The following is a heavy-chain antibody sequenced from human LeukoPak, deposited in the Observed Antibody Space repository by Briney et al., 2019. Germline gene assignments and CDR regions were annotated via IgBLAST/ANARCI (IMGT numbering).Heavy chain of an antibody. V-gene: IGHV4-61*05. CDR3: ASSYYYGSSAFDI. Sequence: SETLSLTCTVSGGSISSSSYYWGWIRQPPGKGLEWIGYIYYSGSTNYNPSLKSRVTISVDTSKNQFSLKLSSVTAADTAVYYCASSYYYGSSAFDIWGQGTMVTVSS. J-gene: IGHJ3*02. CDR1: GGSISSSSYY. D-gene: IGHD3-10*01. CDR2: IYYSGST.